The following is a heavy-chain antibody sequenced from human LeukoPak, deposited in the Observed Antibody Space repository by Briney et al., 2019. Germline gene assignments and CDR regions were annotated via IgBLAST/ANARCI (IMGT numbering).Heavy chain of an antibody. Sequence: SETLSLTCAVYGGSFSGYYWSWIRQPPGKGLEWIGEINHSGSTNYNPSLKSRVTISVDTSKHQFSLKLSSVTAADTAVYYCARVGRYYYGMDVWGQGTTVTVSS. V-gene: IGHV4-34*01. J-gene: IGHJ6*02. CDR3: ARVGRYYYGMDV. CDR2: INHSGST. CDR1: GGSFSGYY.